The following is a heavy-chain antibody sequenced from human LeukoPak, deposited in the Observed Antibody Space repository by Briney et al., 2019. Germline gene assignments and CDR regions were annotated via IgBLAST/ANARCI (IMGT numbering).Heavy chain of an antibody. V-gene: IGHV3-23*01. CDR3: AKIKWPHFDY. CDR1: GFTFSSYA. CDR2: ISGSSGIT. Sequence: PGGSLRLSCAASGFTFSSYAMTWVRQAPGKGLEWVSGISGSSGITYYADSVKGRFTISRDNSKNTLYLQMNSLRADDTAVYYCAKIKWPHFDYWGQGTLVTVSS. D-gene: IGHD5-12*01. J-gene: IGHJ4*02.